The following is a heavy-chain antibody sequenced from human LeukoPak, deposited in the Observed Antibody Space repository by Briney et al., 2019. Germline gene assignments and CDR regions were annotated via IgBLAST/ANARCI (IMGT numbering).Heavy chain of an antibody. CDR3: ARDTRIVVVPAARDY. J-gene: IGHJ4*02. CDR1: GYTFTSYG. Sequence: ASVRVSCKASGYTFTSYGISWVRQAPGQGLEWMGWISAYNGNTNYAQKLQGRVTMTTDTSTSTAYMELRSLRSDDTAVYYRARDTRIVVVPAARDYWGQGTLVTVSS. D-gene: IGHD2-2*01. CDR2: ISAYNGNT. V-gene: IGHV1-18*01.